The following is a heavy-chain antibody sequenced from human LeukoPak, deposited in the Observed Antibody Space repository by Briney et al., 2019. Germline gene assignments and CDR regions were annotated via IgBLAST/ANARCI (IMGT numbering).Heavy chain of an antibody. V-gene: IGHV1-69*05. CDR1: GGTFSSYA. J-gene: IGHJ4*02. CDR2: IIPIFGTA. CDR3: ASGGRFLEWLFDY. Sequence: ASVKVSCKASGGTFSSYAISWVRQAPGRGLEWMGGIIPIFGTANYAQKFQGRVTITTDESTSTAYMELSSLRSEDTAVYYCASGGRFLEWLFDYWGQGTLVTVSS. D-gene: IGHD3-3*01.